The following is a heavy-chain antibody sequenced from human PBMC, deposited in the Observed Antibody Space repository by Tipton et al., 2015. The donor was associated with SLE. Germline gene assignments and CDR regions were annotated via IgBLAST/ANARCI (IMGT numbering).Heavy chain of an antibody. CDR2: VYYTGTA. V-gene: IGHV4-39*01. CDR1: GGSIRGSSFY. Sequence: GLVKPSETLSLSCTVSGGSIRGSSFYWGWMRQSPGKGLEWIGSVYYTGTAYYNPSLKSRPSISVDTSKNDFSLKLTFVTALDTAAYYCARHSGHCLAGSCSFNWFVPWGPGILVTVSS. CDR3: ARHSGHCLAGSCSFNWFVP. J-gene: IGHJ5*02. D-gene: IGHD2-15*01.